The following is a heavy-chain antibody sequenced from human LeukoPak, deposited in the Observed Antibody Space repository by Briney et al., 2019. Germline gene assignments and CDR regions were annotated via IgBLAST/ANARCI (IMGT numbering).Heavy chain of an antibody. CDR2: IIPILGIA. J-gene: IGHJ6*02. CDR3: ARESGYSAGHVYYGIDV. CDR1: VGTFSSYA. Sequence: SSVQVSCKASVGTFSSYAISLMRLAPAQGLEWTGRIIPILGIANYAQKFQGRVTITADKSTSTAYMELSSLRSEVTAVYYCARESGYSAGHVYYGIDVWGQGTTVTVSS. V-gene: IGHV1-69*04. D-gene: IGHD5-12*01.